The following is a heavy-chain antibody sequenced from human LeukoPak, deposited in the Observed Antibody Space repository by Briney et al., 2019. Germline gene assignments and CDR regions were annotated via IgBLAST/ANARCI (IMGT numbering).Heavy chain of an antibody. Sequence: PGGSLRLSCAASGFTFSSYAMSWVRQAPGKGLEWVSAISGSGGSTYYADSVKGRFTISRDNSKNTLYLQMNSLRAEDTAVYYCARRGILTGLLDYWGQGTLVTVSS. CDR2: ISGSGGST. J-gene: IGHJ4*02. CDR1: GFTFSSYA. V-gene: IGHV3-23*01. D-gene: IGHD3-9*01. CDR3: ARRGILTGLLDY.